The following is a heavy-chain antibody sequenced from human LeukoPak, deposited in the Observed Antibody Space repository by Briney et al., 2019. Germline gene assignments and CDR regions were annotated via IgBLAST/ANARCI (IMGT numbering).Heavy chain of an antibody. D-gene: IGHD1-26*01. CDR2: INPSGGST. J-gene: IGHJ4*02. CDR3: ARVAGATGDY. CDR1: GYTFTSYY. V-gene: IGHV1-46*01. Sequence: ASVKVSCKASGYTFTSYYMHWVRQAPGQGLEWMGIINPSGGSTSYAQKFQGRVTMTRDASTSTAYMELSRLGSDDPAGIYWARVAGATGDYWGQGTLVTVSS.